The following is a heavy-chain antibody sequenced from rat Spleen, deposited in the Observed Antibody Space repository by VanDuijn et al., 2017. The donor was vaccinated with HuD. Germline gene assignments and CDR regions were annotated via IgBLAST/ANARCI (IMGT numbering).Heavy chain of an antibody. Sequence: EVQLMESGGGLVRPGRSLKLSCAASGFTFSDYYMAWVRQAPKKGLEWVVSISYEGSSTYYGDSVKGRFTISRDNAKGTLSLQMNSLRSEDTATYYCARRNYSGGGYYFDYWGQGVMVTVSS. CDR2: ISYEGSST. V-gene: IGHV5-22*01. CDR1: GFTFSDYY. J-gene: IGHJ2*01. CDR3: ARRNYSGGGYYFDY. D-gene: IGHD1-1*01.